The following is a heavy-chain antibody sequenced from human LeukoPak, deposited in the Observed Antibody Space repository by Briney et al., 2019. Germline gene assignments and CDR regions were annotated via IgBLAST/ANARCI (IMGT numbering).Heavy chain of an antibody. Sequence: GGSLRLSCAASEFTFSNFWMSWVRQAPGKGLEWVANTNTDGSEKYYVDSVKGRVTISRDNAMNFLYLQLNSLRVDDTAVYYCARDSGSCRGCAFDIWGQETVVTVSS. CDR1: EFTFSNFW. V-gene: IGHV3-7*01. D-gene: IGHD1-26*01. J-gene: IGHJ3*02. CDR3: ARDSGSCRGCAFDI. CDR2: TNTDGSEK.